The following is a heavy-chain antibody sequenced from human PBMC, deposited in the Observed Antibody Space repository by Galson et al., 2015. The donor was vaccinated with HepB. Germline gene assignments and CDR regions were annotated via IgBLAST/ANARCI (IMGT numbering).Heavy chain of an antibody. CDR1: GFTFSDYY. CDR3: ARERPVLYYGMDV. V-gene: IGHV3-11*01. Sequence: SLRLSCAASGFTFSDYYMSWIRQAPGKGLEWVSYISSSGSTIYYADSVKGRFTISRDNAKNSLYLQMNSLRAEDTAVYYCARERPVLYYGMDVWGQGTTVTVSS. CDR2: ISSSGSTI. J-gene: IGHJ6*02.